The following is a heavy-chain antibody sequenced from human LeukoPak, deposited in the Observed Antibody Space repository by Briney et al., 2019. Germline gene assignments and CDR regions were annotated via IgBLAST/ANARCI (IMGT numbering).Heavy chain of an antibody. D-gene: IGHD6-13*01. Sequence: SETLSLTCTVSGGSISSYYWSWIRQPAGKGLEWIGHIYNSGSTNYNPSLKGRVTMSVATSKNQFSLHLSSVTAADTAVYYCARSAFLVTAPGLYYFDYWGQGALVAVSS. V-gene: IGHV4-4*07. CDR3: ARSAFLVTAPGLYYFDY. J-gene: IGHJ4*02. CDR1: GGSISSYY. CDR2: IYNSGST.